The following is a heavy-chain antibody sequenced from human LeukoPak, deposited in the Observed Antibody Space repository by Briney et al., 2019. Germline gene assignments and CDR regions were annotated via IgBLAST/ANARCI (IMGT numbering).Heavy chain of an antibody. Sequence: KPSETLSLTCSVSNGSIRTCYWRGIRQSPGKGLEWIGYIYYGGTTSYNPSLKRRVTISVHSPKNHFSLRLTSLTAADTALYYCASHGGTLDYYDSWGPGSLVIVSS. D-gene: IGHD1-26*01. CDR3: ASHGGTLDYYDS. J-gene: IGHJ4*02. CDR2: IYYGGTT. CDR1: NGSIRTCY. V-gene: IGHV4-59*08.